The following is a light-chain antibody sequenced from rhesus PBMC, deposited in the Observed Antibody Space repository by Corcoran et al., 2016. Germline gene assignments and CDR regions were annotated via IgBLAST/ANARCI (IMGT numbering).Light chain of an antibody. CDR2: GAS. CDR1: QSVSSS. Sequence: EIVMTQSPATLSLSPGERATLSCRASQSVSSSLAWYQQKPGQAPKLLLYGASSRTPGIPDRFSGSGSGTEFTLTISSLEPEDVGFYYCQQDYSWPWTFGQGTKVEIK. J-gene: IGKJ1*01. V-gene: IGKV3-42*01. CDR3: QQDYSWPWT.